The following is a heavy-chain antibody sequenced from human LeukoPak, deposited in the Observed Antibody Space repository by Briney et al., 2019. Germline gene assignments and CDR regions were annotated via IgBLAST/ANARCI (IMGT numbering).Heavy chain of an antibody. CDR1: GYSISSGYY. CDR2: IYNSGST. CDR3: ARAYSSSWYYNWFDP. D-gene: IGHD6-13*01. J-gene: IGHJ5*02. Sequence: PETLSLTCTVSGYSISSGYYWGWIRQPPGKGLEWIGSIYNSGSTYYNPSLKSRVTISVDTSKNQFSLKLRSVTAADTAMYYCARAYSSSWYYNWFDPWGQGTLVTVSS. V-gene: IGHV4-38-2*02.